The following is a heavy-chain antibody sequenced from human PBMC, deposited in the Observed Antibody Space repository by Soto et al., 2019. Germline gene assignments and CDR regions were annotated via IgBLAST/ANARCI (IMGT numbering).Heavy chain of an antibody. Sequence: GASVKVSCKASGYTFTSYYMHWVRQAPGQGLEWMGIINSSGGSTSYAQKFQGRVTMTRDTSTSTVYMELSSLRSEDTAVYYCAVIAAADPFDYWGQGTLVTVSS. CDR2: INSSGGST. CDR3: AVIAAADPFDY. V-gene: IGHV1-46*01. CDR1: GYTFTSYY. D-gene: IGHD6-13*01. J-gene: IGHJ4*02.